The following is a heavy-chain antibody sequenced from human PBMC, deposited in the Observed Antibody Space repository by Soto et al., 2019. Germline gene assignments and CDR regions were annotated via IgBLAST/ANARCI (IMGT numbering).Heavy chain of an antibody. CDR2: IIPILGIA. CDR1: GGTFSSYT. D-gene: IGHD4-17*01. Sequence: QVQLVQSGAEVKKPGSSVKVSCKASGGTFSSYTISWVRQAPGQGLEWMGRIIPILGIANYAQKFQGRVTIXXGXSXXTAYMELSSLRSEDTAVYYCARDREWDYGDYGLDYWGQGTLVTVSS. V-gene: IGHV1-69*08. CDR3: ARDREWDYGDYGLDY. J-gene: IGHJ4*02.